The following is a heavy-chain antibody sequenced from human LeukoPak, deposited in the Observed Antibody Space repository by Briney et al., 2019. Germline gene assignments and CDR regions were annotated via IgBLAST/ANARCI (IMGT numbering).Heavy chain of an antibody. V-gene: IGHV4-61*02. CDR3: ARATDSIVHWFDP. CDR2: IYTSGST. CDR1: GGSISSDSYY. D-gene: IGHD2-15*01. Sequence: PSETLSLTCTVSGGSISSDSYYWSWIRQPAGKGLEWIGRIYTSGSTNYNPSLKSRVTISVDTSKNQFSLKLSSVTAADTAVYYCARATDSIVHWFDPWGQGTLVTVS. J-gene: IGHJ5*02.